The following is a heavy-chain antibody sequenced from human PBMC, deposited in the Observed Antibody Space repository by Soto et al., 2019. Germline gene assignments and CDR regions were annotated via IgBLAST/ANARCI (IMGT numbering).Heavy chain of an antibody. V-gene: IGHV1-18*04. CDR2: ISAYNGNT. D-gene: IGHD5-18*01. Sequence: ASVKVSCKASGYTFTSYGISWVRQAPGQGLEWMGWISAYNGNTNYAQKLQGRVTMTTDTSTSAAYMELRSLRSDDTAVYYCANTVDTATGPPDNWFDPWGQGTLVTVSS. CDR3: ANTVDTATGPPDNWFDP. J-gene: IGHJ5*02. CDR1: GYTFTSYG.